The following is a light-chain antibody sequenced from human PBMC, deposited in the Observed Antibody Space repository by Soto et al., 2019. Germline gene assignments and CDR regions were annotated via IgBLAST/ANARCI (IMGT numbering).Light chain of an antibody. CDR2: DAS. CDR1: QTVSSSY. CDR3: QQYGDSPVT. J-gene: IGKJ5*01. V-gene: IGKV3-20*01. Sequence: EIVLTQSPGTLSLSPGERATLSCGASQTVSSSYLAWYQQKPDQPPRLLIYDASIRATGIPDRFSGSGSGTDFTLAISRVEPEDFAVYYCQQYGDSPVTFGQGTRLEIK.